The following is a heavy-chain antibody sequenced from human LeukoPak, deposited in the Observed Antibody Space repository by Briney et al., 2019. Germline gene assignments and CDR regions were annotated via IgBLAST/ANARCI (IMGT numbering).Heavy chain of an antibody. CDR1: GFTFSTYE. Sequence: PGGSLRLSCAASGFTFSTYEMNWVRQAPGKGLEWVSCISSSGSTIYYADSVKGRFTISRDNAKNSLYLQMNSLTAEDTAVYYCARVIYGGYAFDIWGQGTMVTVSS. J-gene: IGHJ3*02. CDR3: ARVIYGGYAFDI. CDR2: ISSSGSTI. V-gene: IGHV3-48*03. D-gene: IGHD4-23*01.